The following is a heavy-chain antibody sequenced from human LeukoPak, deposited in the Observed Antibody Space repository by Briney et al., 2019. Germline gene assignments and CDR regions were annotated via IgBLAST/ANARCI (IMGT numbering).Heavy chain of an antibody. V-gene: IGHV3-64*04. CDR2: ISSDGGST. D-gene: IGHD2/OR15-2a*01. CDR1: GFTFSAYA. CDR3: AKDLVSPPAEYFQH. J-gene: IGHJ1*01. Sequence: PGGSLRLSCAASGFTFSAYAMHWVRQAPGKGLEYVSGISSDGGSTYYADSVKGRFTISRDNSKNTLYLQMNSLRAEDTAVYYCAKDLVSPPAEYFQHWGQGTLVTVSS.